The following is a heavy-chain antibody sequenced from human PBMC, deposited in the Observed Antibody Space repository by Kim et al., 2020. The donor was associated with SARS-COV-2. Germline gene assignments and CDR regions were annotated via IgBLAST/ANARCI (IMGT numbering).Heavy chain of an antibody. CDR3: ARGQPFDP. Sequence: GATLYYADSVKGRFTISRDNAKDSVFLQMNTLRVEDTAVYFCARGQPFDPWGQGTQVTVSS. J-gene: IGHJ5*02. D-gene: IGHD3-10*01. V-gene: IGHV3-11*01. CDR2: GATL.